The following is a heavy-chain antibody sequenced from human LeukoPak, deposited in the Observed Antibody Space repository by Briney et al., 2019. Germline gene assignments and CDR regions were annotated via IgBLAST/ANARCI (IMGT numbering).Heavy chain of an antibody. Sequence: GGSLRLSCAASGFNFTNYNMNWARQPPGKGLEWVSSIHSSSGSIYYADSLKGRFTISRDNAKNSLYLQMNSLRAEDTAVYYCARDLAWDAFDIWGQGTMVTVSS. CDR3: ARDLAWDAFDI. J-gene: IGHJ3*02. V-gene: IGHV3-21*01. CDR2: IHSSSGSI. CDR1: GFNFTNYN.